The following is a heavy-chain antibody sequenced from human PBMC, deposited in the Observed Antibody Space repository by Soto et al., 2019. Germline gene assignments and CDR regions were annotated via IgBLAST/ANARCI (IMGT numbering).Heavy chain of an antibody. V-gene: IGHV1-58*01. CDR2: IVAASGKT. CDR1: GFTFSRPS. Sequence: ASVKVSCKGSGFTFSRPSVQWVRQSRVQGLEWIGWIVAASGKTDYSQIFQERVTITRDMSTSTAYMELSSLSSEDTAVYYCAATLDWGSYDFGGYPSWGQGTLVTVS. D-gene: IGHD3-22*01. J-gene: IGHJ4*02. CDR3: AATLDWGSYDFGGYPS.